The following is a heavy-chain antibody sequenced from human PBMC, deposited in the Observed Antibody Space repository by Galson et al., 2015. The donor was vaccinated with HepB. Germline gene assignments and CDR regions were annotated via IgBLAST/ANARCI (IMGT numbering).Heavy chain of an antibody. J-gene: IGHJ4*02. CDR2: IWYDGSNK. D-gene: IGHD3-10*01. CDR1: GFLFSNYG. CDR3: AKLRSFYSDY. V-gene: IGHV3-33*06. Sequence: SLRLSCAASGFLFSNYGMHWVRQAPGKGLEWVAIIWYDGSNKYYADSEKGRFTISRDNSKNTLYLQMNSLRAEDTGVYYCAKLRSFYSDYWGQGTLFTVSS.